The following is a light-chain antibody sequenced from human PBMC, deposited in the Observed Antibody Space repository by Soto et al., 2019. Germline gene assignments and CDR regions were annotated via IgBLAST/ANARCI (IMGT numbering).Light chain of an antibody. CDR3: SAWDDSIFGPV. J-gene: IGLJ2*01. Sequence: QSVLTQPPSASGTPGQRVTISCSGGNSNLGSNPVNWYLHLPGTAPKLLIYRDNQRPSGVPDRFPGSKSGTSASLAISGLQSEDEADYFCSAWDDSIFGPVFGGGTKLTVL. CDR1: NSNLGSNP. V-gene: IGLV1-44*01. CDR2: RDN.